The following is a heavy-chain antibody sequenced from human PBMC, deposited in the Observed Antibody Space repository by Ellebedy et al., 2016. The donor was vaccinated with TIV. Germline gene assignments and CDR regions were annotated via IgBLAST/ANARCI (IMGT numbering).Heavy chain of an antibody. CDR3: AKDLSDSSGYYNYYFDY. Sequence: PGGSLRLSCAASGFTFSSYGMPWVRQAPGKGLEWVAVIWYDGSNKYYADSVKGRFTISSDNSKNTLYLQMNSLRAEDTAVYYCAKDLSDSSGYYNYYFDYWGQGTLVTVSS. J-gene: IGHJ4*02. D-gene: IGHD3-22*01. V-gene: IGHV3-33*06. CDR2: IWYDGSNK. CDR1: GFTFSSYG.